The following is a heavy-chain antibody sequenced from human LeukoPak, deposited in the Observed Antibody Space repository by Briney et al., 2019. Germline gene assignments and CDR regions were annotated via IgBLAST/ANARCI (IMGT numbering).Heavy chain of an antibody. Sequence: GGSLRLSCEASGFTFSSYAMSWVRQAPGKGLEWVSGISGSGGSTYYAASVKGRFTISRDNSKNTLYLQMNSLRAEDTAVYYCARRAGDYSHPYDYWGQGILVTVSS. CDR2: ISGSGGST. V-gene: IGHV3-23*01. CDR3: ARRAGDYSHPYDY. D-gene: IGHD3-22*01. J-gene: IGHJ4*02. CDR1: GFTFSSYA.